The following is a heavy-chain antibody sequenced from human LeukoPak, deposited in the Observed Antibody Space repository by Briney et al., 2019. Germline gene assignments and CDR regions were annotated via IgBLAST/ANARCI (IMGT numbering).Heavy chain of an antibody. CDR2: ISSNGGST. J-gene: IGHJ4*02. Sequence: GGSLRLSCSASGFTFSSYAMHWVRQAPGKGLEYASAISSNGGSTYYADSVKGRFTISRDNSKNTLYLQMSSLRAEDTAVYYCVKDRGYGDYEGNFDYWGQGTLVTVSS. V-gene: IGHV3-64D*06. D-gene: IGHD4-17*01. CDR1: GFTFSSYA. CDR3: VKDRGYGDYEGNFDY.